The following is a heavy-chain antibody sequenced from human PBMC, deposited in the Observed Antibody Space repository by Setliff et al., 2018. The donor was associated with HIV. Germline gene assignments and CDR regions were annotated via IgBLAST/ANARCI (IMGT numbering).Heavy chain of an antibody. CDR3: ARKLLTRPNYYGMDV. D-gene: IGHD2-15*01. CDR1: GFTFSSYS. Sequence: GGSLRLSCAASGFTFSSYSMNWVRQAPGKGLEWVSSISSSSSYIYYADSVKGRFTISRDNAKNPLYLQMNSLRAEDTAVYYCARKLLTRPNYYGMDVWGQGTTVTVSS. J-gene: IGHJ6*02. V-gene: IGHV3-21*01. CDR2: ISSSSSYI.